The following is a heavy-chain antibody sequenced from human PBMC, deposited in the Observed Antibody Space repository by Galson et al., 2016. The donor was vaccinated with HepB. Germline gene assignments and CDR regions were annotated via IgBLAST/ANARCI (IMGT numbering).Heavy chain of an antibody. Sequence: TLSLTCNVSGAFISSGGYYWNWIRLHPGKGLEWIGCVYYSGRTYYNPSLESRATISVDTSENQFSLKLTSVTAADTAVYYCARGVSMVRGWLDPWGQGTRVTVSS. CDR2: VYYSGRT. J-gene: IGHJ5*02. D-gene: IGHD3-10*01. V-gene: IGHV4-31*03. CDR3: ARGVSMVRGWLDP. CDR1: GAFISSGGYY.